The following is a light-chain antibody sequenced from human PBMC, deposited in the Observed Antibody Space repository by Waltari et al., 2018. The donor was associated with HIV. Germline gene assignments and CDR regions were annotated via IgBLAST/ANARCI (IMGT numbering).Light chain of an antibody. V-gene: IGLV1-44*01. J-gene: IGLJ3*02. CDR2: GNY. CDR3: ASWDASLNGWV. Sequence: QSVVTQPPSVSGTPGQTVTISCSGSTSNIGIKTVNWYQHLPGTAPKRLIYGNYPRPSWVPDRFSASKSGTSASLAISGLQSEDEADYYCASWDASLNGWVFGGGTKLTVL. CDR1: TSNIGIKT.